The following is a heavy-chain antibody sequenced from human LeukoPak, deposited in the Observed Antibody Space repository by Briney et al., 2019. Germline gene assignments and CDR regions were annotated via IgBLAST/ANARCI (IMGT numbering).Heavy chain of an antibody. V-gene: IGHV3-7*01. D-gene: IGHD7-27*01. CDR2: IKQDGSEK. J-gene: IGHJ4*02. Sequence: GGSLRLSCAASGFTFSSYWMHWVRQAPGKGLEWVGNIKQDGSEKYYVDSVKGRFTISRDNAKNSLYLQMNSLRVDDTAIYYCARDYVWGSSESDYWGQGTLVTVSS. CDR3: ARDYVWGSSESDY. CDR1: GFTFSSYW.